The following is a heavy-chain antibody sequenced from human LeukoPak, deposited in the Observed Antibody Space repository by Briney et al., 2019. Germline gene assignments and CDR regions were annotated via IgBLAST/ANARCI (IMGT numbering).Heavy chain of an antibody. CDR2: ISYDGSNK. J-gene: IGHJ4*02. CDR1: GFTFSSYA. V-gene: IGHV3-30-3*01. CDR3: ARDLPRPHTAMVSYYFDY. D-gene: IGHD5-18*01. Sequence: GRSLRLSCAASGFTFSSYAMHWVRQAPGKGLEWVAVISYDGSNKYYADSVKGRFTISRDNSKNTLYLQMNSPRAEDTAVYYCARDLPRPHTAMVSYYFDYWGQGTLVTVSS.